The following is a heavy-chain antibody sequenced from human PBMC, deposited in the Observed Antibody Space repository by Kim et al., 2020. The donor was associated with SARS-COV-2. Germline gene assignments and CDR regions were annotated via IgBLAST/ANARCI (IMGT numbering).Heavy chain of an antibody. D-gene: IGHD3-10*01. CDR3: ARDPGRVRGTPDY. V-gene: IGHV3-21*01. CDR2: ISSSSYYI. CDR1: GFAFSSYS. J-gene: IGHJ4*02. Sequence: GGSLRLSCAASGFAFSSYSMNWVRQAPGKGLQWVSSISSSSYYIYYADSVKGRFTISRDNAKNSLYLQMNSLRAEDTAVYYCARDPGRVRGTPDYWGQGTLVTVSS.